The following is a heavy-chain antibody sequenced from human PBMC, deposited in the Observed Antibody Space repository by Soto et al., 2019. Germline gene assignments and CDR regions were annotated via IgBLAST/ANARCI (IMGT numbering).Heavy chain of an antibody. D-gene: IGHD5-18*01. CDR1: GFTFTSYG. J-gene: IGHJ6*02. V-gene: IGHV3-23*01. CDR2: VSGRDSTA. CDR3: AKDFSTGHTYGTDYNYSYAIDA. Sequence: GSLRLSFAAFGFTFTSYGMNWVRQAPGKGLGWVSGVSGRDSTAYYPNTVKDRITSSRTNSKNTLYPQMNSLRAEDTAVYYCAKDFSTGHTYGTDYNYSYAIDAWGQGTTVTDSS.